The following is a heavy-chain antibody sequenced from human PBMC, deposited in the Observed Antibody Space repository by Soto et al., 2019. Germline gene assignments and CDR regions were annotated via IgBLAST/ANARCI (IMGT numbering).Heavy chain of an antibody. CDR2: FSGSGGST. CDR1: GFTFSGYA. CDR3: AKDLGADFWSGYYYYGMDV. J-gene: IGHJ6*01. Sequence: EVLLLESGGGLVQPGGSLRLSCAVSGFTFSGYAMSWVRQAPGKGLEWVSAFSGSGGSTYYADSVKGRFTISRDNSKNTLYLQMNSLRAEDTAVYYCAKDLGADFWSGYYYYGMDVW. D-gene: IGHD3-3*01. V-gene: IGHV3-23*01.